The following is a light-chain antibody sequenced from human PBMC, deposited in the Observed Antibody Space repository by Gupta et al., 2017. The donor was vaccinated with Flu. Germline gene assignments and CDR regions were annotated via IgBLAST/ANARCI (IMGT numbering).Light chain of an antibody. V-gene: IGKV1-39*01. CDR3: QQSADTLWT. J-gene: IGKJ1*01. CDR1: RSSYTY. CDR2: SAS. Sequence: SVEDSTPPSSGGQRSSYTYLDWYQQKPGEAPKLLVFSASRLESGVPARFSGSWSGTDFTLTIGRLQPEDFAAYFCQQSADTLWTFGQGTKVEIK.